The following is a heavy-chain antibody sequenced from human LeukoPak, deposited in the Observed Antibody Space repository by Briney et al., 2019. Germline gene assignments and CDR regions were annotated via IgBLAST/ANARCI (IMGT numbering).Heavy chain of an antibody. Sequence: GASVKVSCKASGGTFSSYAISWVRQAPGQGLEWMGRIIPILGIANYAQKFQGRVTVTADKSTSTAYMELSSLRSEDTAVYYCATPVQYSGSYLGGFDYWGQGTLVTVSS. D-gene: IGHD1-26*01. CDR1: GGTFSSYA. V-gene: IGHV1-69*04. CDR2: IIPILGIA. CDR3: ATPVQYSGSYLGGFDY. J-gene: IGHJ4*02.